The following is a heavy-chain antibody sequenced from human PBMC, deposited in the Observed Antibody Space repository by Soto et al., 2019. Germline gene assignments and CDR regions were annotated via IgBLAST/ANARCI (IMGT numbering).Heavy chain of an antibody. CDR3: ARLLDGEYYYYYYMDV. CDR1: GYSFTSYW. CDR2: IYPGDSDT. Sequence: PGESLKISCKGSGYSFTSYWIGWVRQMPGKGLEWMGIIYPGDSDTRYSPSFQGQITISADKSISTAYLQWSSLKASDTALYYYARLLDGEYYYYYYMDVWGKGTTVTVSS. J-gene: IGHJ6*03. V-gene: IGHV5-51*01.